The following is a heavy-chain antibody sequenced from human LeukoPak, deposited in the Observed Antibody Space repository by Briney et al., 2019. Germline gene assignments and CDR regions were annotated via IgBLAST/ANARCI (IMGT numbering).Heavy chain of an antibody. CDR3: TRVEETATTAAIIRKYSYYYYYMDV. Sequence: PGGSLRLSCAASGFTFSSYGMHWVRQAPGKGLEWVANIKQDGSEEHYVDSVKGRFTISRDNAKNSLYLQMSSLRAEDTAVYYCTRVEETATTAAIIRKYSYYYYYMDVWGKGNTVTVSS. D-gene: IGHD4-11*01. J-gene: IGHJ6*03. V-gene: IGHV3-7*01. CDR1: GFTFSSYG. CDR2: IKQDGSEE.